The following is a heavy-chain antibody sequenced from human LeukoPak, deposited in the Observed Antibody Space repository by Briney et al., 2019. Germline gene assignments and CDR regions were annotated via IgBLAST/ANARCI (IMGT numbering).Heavy chain of an antibody. CDR3: AKDGHTAAAYLDY. J-gene: IGHJ4*02. CDR1: GFTFDDYA. D-gene: IGHD2-2*01. V-gene: IGHV3-9*01. CDR2: ISWNSDSI. Sequence: LRLSCAASGFTFDDYAMHWVRQAPGKGLEWVSGISWNSDSIGYADSVKGRFTISRDNAKNSLYLQMNSLRAEDTALYYCAKDGHTAAAYLDYWGQGTLVTVSS.